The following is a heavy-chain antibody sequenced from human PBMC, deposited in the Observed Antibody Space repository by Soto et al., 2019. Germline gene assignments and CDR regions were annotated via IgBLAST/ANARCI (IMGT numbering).Heavy chain of an antibody. J-gene: IGHJ4*02. V-gene: IGHV4-59*12. Sequence: SETLSLTCTVSGGSISSYYWSWIRQPPGKGLEWIGYIYYSGSTNYNPSLKSRVTISVDTSKNQFSLKLSSVTVADTAVYFCAREKRSSTWDYYFDYWGQGTLVTVSS. CDR2: IYYSGST. D-gene: IGHD6-13*01. CDR1: GGSISSYY. CDR3: AREKRSSTWDYYFDY.